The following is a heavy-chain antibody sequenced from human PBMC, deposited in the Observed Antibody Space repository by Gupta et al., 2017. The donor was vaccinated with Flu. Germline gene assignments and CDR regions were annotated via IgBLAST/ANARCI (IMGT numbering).Heavy chain of an antibody. D-gene: IGHD2-2*01. CDR3: ARGDCSSTSCNYDYDRHV. V-gene: IGHV4-61*02. J-gene: IGHJ6*02. Sequence: QVQLQESGPGLVKPSETLFLTCTVSGCSISSGIYYWSWIRQPAGKGLEWVGRIFSSGYTSYKPALKSRVTISLDTSQNQLSLKLVSGTATDTAVYYCARGDCSSTSCNYDYDRHVWGQGTTVTVSS. CDR2: IFSSGYT. CDR1: GCSISSGIYY.